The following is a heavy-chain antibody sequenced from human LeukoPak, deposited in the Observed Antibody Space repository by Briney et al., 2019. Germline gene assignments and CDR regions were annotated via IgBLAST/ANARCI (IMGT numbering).Heavy chain of an antibody. J-gene: IGHJ4*02. CDR3: TREGCSSTSCYFDY. CDR1: GFTFGDYA. CDR2: IRSKAYGGTT. D-gene: IGHD2-2*01. Sequence: GGSLRLSCTASGFTFGDYAMSWVRQAPGKGLEWVGFIRSKAYGGTTEYAASVKGRFTISRDDSKSIAYLQMNSLKTEDTAVYYCTREGCSSTSCYFDYWGQGTLVTVSS. V-gene: IGHV3-49*04.